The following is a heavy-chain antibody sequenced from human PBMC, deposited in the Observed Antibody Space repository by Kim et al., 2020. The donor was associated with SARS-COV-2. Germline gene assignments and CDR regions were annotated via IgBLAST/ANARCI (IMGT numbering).Heavy chain of an antibody. CDR1: GYSFTSYW. CDR3: ARHDRWFGELFHFDY. CDR2: IDPSDSYT. Sequence: GESLKISCKGSGYSFTSYWISWVRQMPGKGLEWMGRIDPSDSYTNYSPSFQGHVTISADKSISTAYLQWSSLKASDTAMYYCARHDRWFGELFHFDYWGQGTLVTVSS. V-gene: IGHV5-10-1*01. D-gene: IGHD3-10*01. J-gene: IGHJ4*02.